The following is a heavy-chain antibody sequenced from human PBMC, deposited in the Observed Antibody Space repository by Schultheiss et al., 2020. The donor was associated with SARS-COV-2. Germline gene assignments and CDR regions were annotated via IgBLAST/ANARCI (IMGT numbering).Heavy chain of an antibody. D-gene: IGHD3-22*01. CDR3: AREDYYDSSGYRFEAFDI. Sequence: GGSLRLSCAASGFTFSSYGMHWVRQAPGKGLEWVAVIWYDGSNKYYADSVKGRFTISRDNSKNTLYLQMNSLRAEDTAVYYCAREDYYDSSGYRFEAFDIWGQGTMVTVSS. J-gene: IGHJ3*02. CDR1: GFTFSSYG. CDR2: IWYDGSNK. V-gene: IGHV3-33*01.